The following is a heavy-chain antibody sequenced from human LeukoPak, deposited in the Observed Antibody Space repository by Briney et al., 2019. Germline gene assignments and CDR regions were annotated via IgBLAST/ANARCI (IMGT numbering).Heavy chain of an antibody. CDR2: INWNGGST. CDR1: GFTFDDYG. Sequence: GGSLRLSXAASGFTFDDYGMSWVRQAPGKGLEWVSGINWNGGSTGYADSVKGRFTISRDNAKNSLYLQMNSLRAEDTALYYCATLASGDSYYYYMDVWGKGTTVTVSS. J-gene: IGHJ6*03. V-gene: IGHV3-20*04. CDR3: ATLASGDSYYYYMDV.